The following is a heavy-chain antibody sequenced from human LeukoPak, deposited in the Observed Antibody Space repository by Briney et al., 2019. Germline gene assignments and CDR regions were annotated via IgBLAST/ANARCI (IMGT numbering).Heavy chain of an antibody. V-gene: IGHV1-18*01. J-gene: IGHJ3*02. CDR2: ISAYNGNT. Sequence: ASVKVSCKASDYTFTSYSIHWVRQAPGQRLEWMGWISAYNGNTNYAQKLQGRVTMTTDTSTSTAYMELRSLRSDDTAVYYCARDTRKVYYDSSGYYYGDAFDIWGQGTMVTVSS. CDR1: DYTFTSYS. D-gene: IGHD3-22*01. CDR3: ARDTRKVYYDSSGYYYGDAFDI.